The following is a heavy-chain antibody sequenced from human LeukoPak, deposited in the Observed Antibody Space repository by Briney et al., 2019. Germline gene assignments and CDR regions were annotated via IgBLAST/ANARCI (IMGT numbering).Heavy chain of an antibody. CDR2: IYHKGGT. V-gene: IGHV4-4*07. J-gene: IGHJ4*02. CDR1: GDSLRGYY. Sequence: PSETLSLTCSVPGDSLRGYYWSWIGQPAGRGLEWIGRIYHKGGTNDNPSLKSRVTLSVDTSKNQISLSLRSVTAADTAVYYCARDVGAGMAAAFDLWGQGRLVTVSS. CDR3: ARDVGAGMAAAFDL. D-gene: IGHD6-13*01.